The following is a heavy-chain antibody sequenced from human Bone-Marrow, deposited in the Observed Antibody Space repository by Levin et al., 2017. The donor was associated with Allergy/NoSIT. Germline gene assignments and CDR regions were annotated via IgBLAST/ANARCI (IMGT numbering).Heavy chain of an antibody. CDR2: ISDNGGDT. J-gene: IGHJ2*01. Sequence: PGGSLRLSCTASGFTFSTYAMSWVRQAPGKGLEWVSTISDNGGDTYYADSVKGRFTISRDNSKNTLYLQMNSLRAGDTAVYYCVEAGAVTTIVVIRRWGRGTLVTVSS. CDR1: GFTFSTYA. CDR3: VEAGAVTTIVVIRR. V-gene: IGHV3-23*01. D-gene: IGHD3-22*01.